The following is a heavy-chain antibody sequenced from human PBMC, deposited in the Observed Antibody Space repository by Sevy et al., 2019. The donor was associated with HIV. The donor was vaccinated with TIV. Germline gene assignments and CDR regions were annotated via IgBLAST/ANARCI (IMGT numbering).Heavy chain of an antibody. D-gene: IGHD3-16*02. J-gene: IGHJ4*02. CDR3: ARVSTFGGVIANYYFDY. CDR2: ISAYNGNT. CDR1: GYTFTSYG. Sequence: ASVKVSCKASGYTFTSYGISWVRQAPGQGREWMGWISAYNGNTNYAQKLQGRVTMTTDTSTGTAYMELRSLRSDDTAVYYCARVSTFGGVIANYYFDYWGQGTLVTVSS. V-gene: IGHV1-18*04.